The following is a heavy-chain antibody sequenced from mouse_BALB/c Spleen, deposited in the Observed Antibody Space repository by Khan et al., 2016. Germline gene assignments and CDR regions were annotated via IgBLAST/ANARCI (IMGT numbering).Heavy chain of an antibody. CDR1: GFSITGFA. CDR2: IWGDGST. Sequence: QVQLKESGPGLVAPSQSLSITCTVSGFSITGFAVNWVRQPPGKGLEWLGVIWGDGSTDYDSALKSRLSISKDDSKSQVFLKRNSRQTDDTARYYCASYYDYDGGFAYWGQGTLVTVSA. J-gene: IGHJ3*01. V-gene: IGHV2-6-7*01. CDR3: ASYYDYDGGFAY. D-gene: IGHD2-4*01.